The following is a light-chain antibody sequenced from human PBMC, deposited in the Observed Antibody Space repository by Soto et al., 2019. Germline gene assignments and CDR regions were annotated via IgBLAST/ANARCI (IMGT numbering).Light chain of an antibody. CDR2: LSSDGSH. J-gene: IGLJ2*01. CDR1: SGHSSYT. Sequence: QSVLTQSPSASASLGASVKLTCTLSSGHSSYTIAWHQQQPEQGPRYLMKLSSDGSHSKGDGIPDRFSGSSSGAERYLTISSLHSEDEADYYCQTWDTGARVVFGGGTKLTVL. V-gene: IGLV4-69*01. CDR3: QTWDTGARVV.